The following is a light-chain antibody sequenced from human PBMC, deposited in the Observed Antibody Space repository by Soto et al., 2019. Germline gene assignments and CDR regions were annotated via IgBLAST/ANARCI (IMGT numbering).Light chain of an antibody. Sequence: EIVMTQSPATLSVSPGERATLSCRASQSVRSKLAWYQQKPGQAPRLLIYDASTRATGIPARFSGSGSGTEFTLTISSLQSEDFAVYYCQHYHNWPPVTFGPGTKVEIK. J-gene: IGKJ3*01. V-gene: IGKV3-15*01. CDR2: DAS. CDR3: QHYHNWPPVT. CDR1: QSVRSK.